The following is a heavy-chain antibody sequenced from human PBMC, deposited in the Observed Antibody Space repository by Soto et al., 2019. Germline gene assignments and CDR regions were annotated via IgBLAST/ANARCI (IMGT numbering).Heavy chain of an antibody. J-gene: IGHJ5*02. Sequence: SVKVCCKASGYTFTSYAMHWVRQAPGQGLEWMGRIIPILGIANYAQKFQGRVTITADKSTSTAYMELSSLRSEDTAVYYRARGGDGYNYGWFDPWGQGTLVTVSS. CDR3: ARGGDGYNYGWFDP. V-gene: IGHV1-69*04. CDR1: GYTFTSYA. D-gene: IGHD5-12*01. CDR2: IIPILGIA.